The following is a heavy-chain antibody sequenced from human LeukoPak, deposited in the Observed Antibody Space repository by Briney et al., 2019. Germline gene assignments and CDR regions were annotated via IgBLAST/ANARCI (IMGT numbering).Heavy chain of an antibody. V-gene: IGHV3-30*02. J-gene: IGHJ5*02. Sequence: PGGSLRLSCAASGFTFSSYGMHWVRQAPGKGLEWVAFVRYDGINKYYADSVKGRFTISSDNSINTLYLQMNSLRAEDTAVYYCARVMWSDNGRGNNWFDPWGQGTLVTVSS. CDR1: GFTFSSYG. CDR3: ARVMWSDNGRGNNWFDP. D-gene: IGHD2-21*01. CDR2: VRYDGINK.